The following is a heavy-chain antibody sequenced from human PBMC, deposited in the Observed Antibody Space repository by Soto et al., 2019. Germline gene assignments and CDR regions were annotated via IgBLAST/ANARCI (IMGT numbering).Heavy chain of an antibody. CDR1: GYSFTSYW. CDR2: IYPGDSDT. J-gene: IGHJ6*02. V-gene: IGHV5-51*01. Sequence: GESLKISCKGSGYSFTSYWIGWVRQMPGKGLEWMGIIYPGDSDTRYSPSFQGQVTISADKSISTAYLQWSSLKASDTAMYYCASHQLSRGYYYYNGMDVWGQGTTGTVYS. D-gene: IGHD2-2*01. CDR3: ASHQLSRGYYYYNGMDV.